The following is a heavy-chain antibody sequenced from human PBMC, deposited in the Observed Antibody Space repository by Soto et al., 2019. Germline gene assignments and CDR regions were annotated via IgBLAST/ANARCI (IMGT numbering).Heavy chain of an antibody. CDR2: IYYSGST. J-gene: IGHJ3*02. D-gene: IGHD3-3*01. CDR1: GGSISSGDYY. V-gene: IGHV4-30-4*01. Sequence: SETLSLTCTVSGGSISSGDYYWSWIRQPPGKGLEWIGYIYYSGSTYYNPSLKSRVTISVDTSKNQFSLKLSSVTAADTAVYYCARRRRDPYDVWSGYPDNDVFEIWGQGTMVTV. CDR3: ARRRRDPYDVWSGYPDNDVFEI.